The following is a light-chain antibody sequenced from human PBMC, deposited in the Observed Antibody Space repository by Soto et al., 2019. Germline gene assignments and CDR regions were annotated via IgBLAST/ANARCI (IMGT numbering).Light chain of an antibody. V-gene: IGKV1-39*01. CDR2: AAS. J-gene: IGKJ1*01. CDR1: QSISSY. Sequence: DIQMTQSPSSLSASVGDRVTITCRASQSISSYLNWYQQKPGKAPKLLIYAASSLQSGVPSRFSGSGSGTDFTLTISSLQPEDFTTYYCRQSYSTPPTFGQGTTVDIK. CDR3: RQSYSTPPT.